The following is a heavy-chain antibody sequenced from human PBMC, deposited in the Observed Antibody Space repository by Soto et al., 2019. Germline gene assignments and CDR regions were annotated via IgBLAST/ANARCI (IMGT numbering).Heavy chain of an antibody. V-gene: IGHV3-11*01. J-gene: IGHJ6*02. CDR1: GFTFSDYY. CDR2: ISSSGSTI. CDR3: ARGLAVAGTREHYYYGMDV. D-gene: IGHD6-19*01. Sequence: PGGSLRLSCAASGFTFSDYYMSWIRQDPGKGLEWVSYISSSGSTIYYADSVKGRFTISRDNAKNSLYLQMNSLRAEDTAVYCCARGLAVAGTREHYYYGMDVWGQGTTVTVSS.